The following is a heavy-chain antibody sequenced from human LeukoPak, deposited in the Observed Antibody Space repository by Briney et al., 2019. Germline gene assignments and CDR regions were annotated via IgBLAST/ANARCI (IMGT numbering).Heavy chain of an antibody. D-gene: IGHD3-10*01. CDR1: GGTFSSYA. V-gene: IGHV1-18*01. CDR3: ARDLNLYYYGSGSTDY. J-gene: IGHJ4*02. CDR2: ISAYNGNT. Sequence: GASVKVSCKASGGTFSSYAISWVRQAPGQGLEWMGWISAYNGNTNYAQKLQGRVTMTTDTSTSTAYMELRSLRSDDTAVYYCARDLNLYYYGSGSTDYWGQGTLVAVSS.